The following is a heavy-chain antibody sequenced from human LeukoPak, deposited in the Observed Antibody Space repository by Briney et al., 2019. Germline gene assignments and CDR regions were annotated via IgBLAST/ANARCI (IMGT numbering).Heavy chain of an antibody. D-gene: IGHD3-22*01. J-gene: IGHJ2*01. CDR1: GGSISNYY. V-gene: IGHV4-59*01. CDR3: ARSWYYDSSGYEHLNYWYFDL. Sequence: SETLSLTCTVSGGSISNYYWSWIRQPPGKGLEWIGYIYYSGSTNYNPSLKSRVTISVDTSKNQFSLKLSSVTAADTAVYYCARSWYYDSSGYEHLNYWYFDLWGRGTLVTVSS. CDR2: IYYSGST.